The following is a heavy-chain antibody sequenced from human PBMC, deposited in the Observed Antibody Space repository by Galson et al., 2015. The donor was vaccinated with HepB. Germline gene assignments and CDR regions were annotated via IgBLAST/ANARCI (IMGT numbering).Heavy chain of an antibody. D-gene: IGHD6-13*01. J-gene: IGHJ3*02. Sequence: SVKVSCKASGGTFSSYAISWVRQAPGQGLEWMGGIIPIFGTANYAQKSQGRVTITADESTSTAYMELSSLRSEDTAVYYCAREREGSSSWSRGAFDIWGQGTMVTVSS. CDR2: IIPIFGTA. V-gene: IGHV1-69*13. CDR3: AREREGSSSWSRGAFDI. CDR1: GGTFSSYA.